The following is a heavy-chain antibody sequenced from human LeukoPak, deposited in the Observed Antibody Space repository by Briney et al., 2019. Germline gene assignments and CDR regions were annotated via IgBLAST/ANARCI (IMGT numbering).Heavy chain of an antibody. CDR3: ARGPSVVPAANWRLTRRGWFDP. Sequence: PSETLSLTCAVYGGSFSGYYWSWIRQPPGKGLEWIGEINHSGSTNYNPSLKSRVTISVDTSKNQFSLKLSSVTAADTAVYYCARGPSVVPAANWRLTRRGWFDPWGQGTLVTVSS. V-gene: IGHV4-34*01. J-gene: IGHJ5*02. CDR1: GGSFSGYY. CDR2: INHSGST. D-gene: IGHD2-2*01.